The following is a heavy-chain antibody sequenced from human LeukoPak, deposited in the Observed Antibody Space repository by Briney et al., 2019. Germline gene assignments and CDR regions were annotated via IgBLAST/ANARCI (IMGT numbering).Heavy chain of an antibody. V-gene: IGHV3-23*01. CDR1: GFTFSSYA. Sequence: GGSLRLSCAASGFTFSSYAMTWVRQAPGKGLEWVSTISSSGGSTYYADSVKGRFTISRGNSKNTLYLQMNSLRAEDTAVYYCARSSGYYTAEYFQHWGQGTLVTVSS. CDR2: ISSSGGST. J-gene: IGHJ1*01. D-gene: IGHD3-22*01. CDR3: ARSSGYYTAEYFQH.